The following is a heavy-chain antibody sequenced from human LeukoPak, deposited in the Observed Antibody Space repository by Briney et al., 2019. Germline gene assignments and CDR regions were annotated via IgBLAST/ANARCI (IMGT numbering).Heavy chain of an antibody. V-gene: IGHV3-23*01. CDR3: AKSGDGRTDY. CDR1: GFTFSNYG. D-gene: IGHD3-10*01. Sequence: GGSLRLSCAASGFTFSNYGMSWVRQAPGKGLEWVSAVSGSGGSTYYAHSVKGRFTISRDNSKNTLYLQMNSLRAEDTAVYYCAKSGDGRTDYWGQGTLVTVSS. CDR2: VSGSGGST. J-gene: IGHJ4*02.